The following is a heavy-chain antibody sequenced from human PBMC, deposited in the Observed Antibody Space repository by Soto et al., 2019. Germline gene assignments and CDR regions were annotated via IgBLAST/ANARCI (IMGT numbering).Heavy chain of an antibody. CDR3: ARDGDGRMTTNPYYYNGIDV. Sequence: QVQLQESGPGLVEASETLSLTCTVSGGSLGSYYWSWIRQPPGKGLEWIGYVFYTGRANYNASLKSRVSISLDTSKYQFSRKLSAVTAADTAVYYCARDGDGRMTTNPYYYNGIDVWGPGTTVTVSS. CDR2: VFYTGRA. CDR1: GGSLGSYY. V-gene: IGHV4-59*01. J-gene: IGHJ6*02. D-gene: IGHD4-4*01.